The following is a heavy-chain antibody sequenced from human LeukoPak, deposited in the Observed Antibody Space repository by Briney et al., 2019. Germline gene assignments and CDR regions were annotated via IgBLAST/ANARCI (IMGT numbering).Heavy chain of an antibody. CDR1: GFNFSNYN. D-gene: IGHD3-3*01. J-gene: IGHJ4*02. CDR3: ASQRGYCDSWSGYNEGYYFDY. CDR2: IDSSTSYM. V-gene: IGHV3-21*04. Sequence: GGSLRLSCAASGFNFSNYNMNWVRQAPGKGLEWVASIDSSTSYMYHTDSVKGRFRVSRDNAKDSLYLQMNSLTTEDTAIYYCASQRGYCDSWSGYNEGYYFDYWGQGILVTVSS.